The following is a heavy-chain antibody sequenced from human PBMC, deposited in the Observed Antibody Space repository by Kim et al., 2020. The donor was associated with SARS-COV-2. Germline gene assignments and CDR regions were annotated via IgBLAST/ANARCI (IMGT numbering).Heavy chain of an antibody. CDR3: ARHYYAGPGSYRGFDP. V-gene: IGHV4-39*01. D-gene: IGHD3-10*01. J-gene: IGHJ5*02. Sequence: SETLSLTCTVSGGSISSGDYCWGWVRRPPGKGLEWIGSIFNTGKTFYNPSLESRVTISADTSKNQFSLRLASVTAADTSLYYCARHYYAGPGSYRGFDPCGQGILVTVSS. CDR2: IFNTGKT. CDR1: GGSISSGDYC.